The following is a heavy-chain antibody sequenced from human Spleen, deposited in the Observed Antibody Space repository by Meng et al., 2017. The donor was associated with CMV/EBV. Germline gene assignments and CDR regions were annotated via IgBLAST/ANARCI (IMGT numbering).Heavy chain of an antibody. CDR3: ASLIAVAAQAAP. J-gene: IGHJ5*02. CDR2: INHSGST. V-gene: IGHV4-34*01. Sequence: CGVYGGSFSGYYWSWIRQPPGEGLEWIGEINHSGSTNYNPSLKSRVTISVDTSKNQFSLKLSSVTAADTAVYYCASLIAVAAQAAPWGQGTLVTVSS. CDR1: GGSFSGYY. D-gene: IGHD6-19*01.